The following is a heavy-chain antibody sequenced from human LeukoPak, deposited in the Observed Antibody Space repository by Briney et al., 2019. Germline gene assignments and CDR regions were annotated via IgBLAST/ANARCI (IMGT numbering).Heavy chain of an antibody. CDR1: GGSISSGGSY. CDR2: IYYSGST. Sequence: SETLSLTCTLSGGSISSGGSYWSWLRQHPGKGLEWIGYIYYSGSTYYNPSLKSRVTISVDTSKNQFSLKLSSVTAADTAVYYCARAVTHWYFDLWGRGTLVTVSS. V-gene: IGHV4-31*03. CDR3: ARAVTHWYFDL. J-gene: IGHJ2*01. D-gene: IGHD1-14*01.